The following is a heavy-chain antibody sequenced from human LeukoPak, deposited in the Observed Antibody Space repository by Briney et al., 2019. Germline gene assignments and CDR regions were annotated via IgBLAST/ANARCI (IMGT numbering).Heavy chain of an antibody. V-gene: IGHV4-59*08. CDR1: GGSISSYY. CDR3: ARRPSTTELGIFVDY. J-gene: IGHJ4*02. CDR2: IYYSGST. Sequence: PSETLSLTCTVSGGSISSYYWSWIRQPPGKGLEWIGYIYYSGSTNYNPSLKSRVTISVDTSKNQFSLKLSSVTAADSAVYYCARRPSTTELGIFVDYWGQGTLVTVSS. D-gene: IGHD1/OR15-1a*01.